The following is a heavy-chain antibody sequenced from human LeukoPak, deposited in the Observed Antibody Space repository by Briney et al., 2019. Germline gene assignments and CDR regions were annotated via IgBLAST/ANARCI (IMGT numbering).Heavy chain of an antibody. D-gene: IGHD3-22*01. CDR1: GVSIGRNW. V-gene: IGHV4-4*02. J-gene: IGHJ3*01. CDR2: IFHTGNT. CDR3: ASTYLDSSGYYPDAFDF. Sequence: SETLSLTCAVSGVSIGRNWWSWLRQPPGKGLEWIGEIFHTGNTNYNPSLKTRVTISLDTSKNQFSLRLHSVTAADTALYYCASTYLDSSGYYPDAFDFWGQGTMVTVSS.